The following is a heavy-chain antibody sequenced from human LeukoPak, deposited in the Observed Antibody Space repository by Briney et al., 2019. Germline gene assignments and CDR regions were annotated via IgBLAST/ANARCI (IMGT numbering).Heavy chain of an antibody. CDR2: ISFDGRSK. D-gene: IGHD6-19*01. Sequence: GGSLRLSCAASGFIFSNYGMHWVRQAPGKGLEWVAVISFDGRSKYYADSVKGRFTISRDNSKNMLYLQMNSLRAEDTAVYDCAKERTVADPLYYFDYWGQGTLVTVSS. CDR3: AKERTVADPLYYFDY. V-gene: IGHV3-30*18. CDR1: GFIFSNYG. J-gene: IGHJ4*02.